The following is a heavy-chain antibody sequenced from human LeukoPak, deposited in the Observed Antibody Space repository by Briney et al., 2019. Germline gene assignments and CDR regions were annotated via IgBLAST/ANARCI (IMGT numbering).Heavy chain of an antibody. D-gene: IGHD4-11*01. CDR2: IKSKTDGGTT. CDR3: TSTLPSNYYFDLLHPFDY. V-gene: IGHV3-15*01. Sequence: GGSLRLSCAASGFTFSNAWMSWVRQAPGKGLEWVGRIKSKTDGGTTDYAAPVKGRFTISRADSKNTLYLQMNSPKTEDTTAYYCTSTLPSNYYFDLLHPFDYWGQATLATVSS. J-gene: IGHJ4*02. CDR1: GFTFSNAW.